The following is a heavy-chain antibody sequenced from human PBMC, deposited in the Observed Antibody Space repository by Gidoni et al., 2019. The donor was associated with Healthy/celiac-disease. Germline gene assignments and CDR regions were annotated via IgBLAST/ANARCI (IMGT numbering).Heavy chain of an antibody. CDR1: GFPFSSYA. CDR2: ISGSGGST. V-gene: IGHV3-23*01. D-gene: IGHD5-18*01. Sequence: EVQLLESGGGLVQPGGSLRLPCAASGFPFSSYAMSGVRQAPGKGLEWIAAISGSGGSTYYADSVKGRFTISRDNSKNTLYLQMNSLRAEDTAVYYCAKDRIQLWSQVDYWGQGTLVTVSS. J-gene: IGHJ4*02. CDR3: AKDRIQLWSQVDY.